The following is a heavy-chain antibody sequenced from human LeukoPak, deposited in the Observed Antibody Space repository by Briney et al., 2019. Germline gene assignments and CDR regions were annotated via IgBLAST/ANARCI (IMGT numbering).Heavy chain of an antibody. CDR2: IYYSGST. J-gene: IGHJ6*03. CDR1: GGSIRSSSYY. CDR3: ARVSYYYYYMDV. Sequence: SETLSLTCTVSGGSIRSSSYYWGWIRQPPGKGLEWIGNIYYSGSTYYNPSLKSRVTISVDTSKNQFSLKLSSVTAADTAVYYCARVSYYYYYMDVWGKGTTVTVSS. V-gene: IGHV4-39*07.